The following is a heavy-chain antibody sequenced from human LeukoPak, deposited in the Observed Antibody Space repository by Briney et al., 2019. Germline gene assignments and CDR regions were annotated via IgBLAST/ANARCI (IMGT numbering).Heavy chain of an antibody. J-gene: IGHJ4*02. CDR3: VAGVALDY. V-gene: IGHV3-11*01. CDR2: ISKTGTSI. D-gene: IGHD3-3*01. Sequence: GGSLRLSCAASGLNFSVYYMTWIRQAPGNGLGAPGNGLEWLSHISKTGTSIYYADPVRGRFTISRDNAKNSLYLHMNSLRAEDTAVYYCVAGVALDYWGQGALVTVSS. CDR1: GLNFSVYY.